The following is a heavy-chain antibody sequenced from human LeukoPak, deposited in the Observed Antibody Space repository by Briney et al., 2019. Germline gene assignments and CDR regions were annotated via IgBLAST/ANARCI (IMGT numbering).Heavy chain of an antibody. D-gene: IGHD3-22*01. CDR1: GGSISSYY. J-gene: IGHJ4*02. Sequence: PSETLSLTCTVSGGSISSYYWSWIRQPAGKGLEWIGRIYTSGSTNYNPSLKSRGTMSVDTSKNQFSLKLSSVTAADTAVYYCARDKYYYNSRGYLFDYWGQGTLVTVSS. CDR3: ARDKYYYNSRGYLFDY. CDR2: IYTSGST. V-gene: IGHV4-4*07.